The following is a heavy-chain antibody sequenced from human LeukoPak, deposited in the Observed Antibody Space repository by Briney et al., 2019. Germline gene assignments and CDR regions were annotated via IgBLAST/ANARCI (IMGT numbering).Heavy chain of an antibody. V-gene: IGHV3-7*03. J-gene: IGHJ6*02. CDR2: IKQDGSEK. D-gene: IGHD3-16*01. CDR3: ARGGGLDV. Sequence: PGGSLRLSCAASGFTFSSYWMSWVRQAPGKGLEWVANIKQDGSEKYYVDSVKGRFTISRDNAKNSLYLQMSNLGAEDTAVYFCARGGGLDVWGQGATVTVSS. CDR1: GFTFSSYW.